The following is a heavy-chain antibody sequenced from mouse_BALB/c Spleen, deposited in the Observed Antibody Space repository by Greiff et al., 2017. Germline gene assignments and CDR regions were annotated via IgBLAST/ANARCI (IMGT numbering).Heavy chain of an antibody. CDR3: TREEEMDY. J-gene: IGHJ4*01. CDR2: ISSGGSYT. CDR1: GFTFSSYT. Sequence: EVQLVESGGGLVKPGGSLKLSCAASGFTFSSYTMSWVRQTPEKRLEWVATISSGGSYTYYPDSVKGRFTISRDNAKNTLYLQMSSLKSEDTAMYYCTREEEMDYWGQGTSVTVSS. V-gene: IGHV5-6-4*01.